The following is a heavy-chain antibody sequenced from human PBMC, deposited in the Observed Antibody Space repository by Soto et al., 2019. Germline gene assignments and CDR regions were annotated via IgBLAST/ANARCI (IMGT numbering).Heavy chain of an antibody. CDR3: AHKGGGDRILDY. CDR2: IYWDDAK. D-gene: IGHD3-16*01. V-gene: IGHV2-5*02. J-gene: IGHJ4*02. Sequence: QITLKESGPTLVKPTQTLTLTCTFSGFSLSTSGVGVGWIRQPPGKALEWLALIYWDDAKHYSPSLKSRLTNTKDTPKNQVVLIMTNMDPVDTATYYWAHKGGGDRILDYWGQGTLVTVSS. CDR1: GFSLSTSGVG.